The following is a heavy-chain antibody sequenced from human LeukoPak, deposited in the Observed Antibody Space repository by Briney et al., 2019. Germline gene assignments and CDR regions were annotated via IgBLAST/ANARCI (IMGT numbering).Heavy chain of an antibody. J-gene: IGHJ4*02. CDR3: AKGTSSWHEFDY. D-gene: IGHD6-13*01. V-gene: IGHV3-43D*03. Sequence: GGSLRLSCAASGFTFYDYAMHWVRHAPGKGLEWVSLISWDGGSTYYADSVKGRFTISRDNSKNSLYLHMNSLRGEDTALYYCAKGTSSWHEFDYWGQGTLVTVSS. CDR2: ISWDGGST. CDR1: GFTFYDYA.